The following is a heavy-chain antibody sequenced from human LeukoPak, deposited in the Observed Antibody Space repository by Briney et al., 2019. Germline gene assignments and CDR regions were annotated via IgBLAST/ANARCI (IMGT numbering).Heavy chain of an antibody. Sequence: PGGSLRLSCAASGFTFSSYAMSWVRQAPGKGLEWVAVISYDGSDKYYADSVKGRFTVSRDNSKSTLFLQMNSLRAEDTAMYYCAKDWGNDVYYFDCWGQGTLVTVSS. CDR2: ISYDGSDK. CDR3: AKDWGNDVYYFDC. V-gene: IGHV3-30*04. CDR1: GFTFSSYA. D-gene: IGHD1-1*01. J-gene: IGHJ4*02.